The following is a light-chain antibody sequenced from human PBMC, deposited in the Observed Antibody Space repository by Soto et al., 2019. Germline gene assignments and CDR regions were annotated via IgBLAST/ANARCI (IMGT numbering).Light chain of an antibody. CDR1: SGSIASNH. Sequence: NFMLTQPHSVSESPGKTVTISCTGSSGSIASNHVQWFQQRPGSAPTTVIYEDNQRPSGVPDRFSGSIDSSSNSASLTISGLMTEDGADYYCSSYTSSSTLLFGTGTKLTVL. CDR3: SSYTSSSTLL. J-gene: IGLJ1*01. V-gene: IGLV6-57*02. CDR2: EDN.